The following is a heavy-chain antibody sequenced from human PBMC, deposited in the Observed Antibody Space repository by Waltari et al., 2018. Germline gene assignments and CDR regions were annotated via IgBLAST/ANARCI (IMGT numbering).Heavy chain of an antibody. D-gene: IGHD6-13*01. Sequence: QVQLQESGPGLVKPSETLSLTCAVSGYSISSGYYWGWIRQPPGKGLEWIGSIYHSGSTYYNPSLKSRVTISVDTSKNQFSLKLSSVTAADTAVYYCARDWGIAAAYFDYWGQGTLVTVSS. CDR2: IYHSGST. CDR3: ARDWGIAAAYFDY. CDR1: GYSISSGYY. V-gene: IGHV4-38-2*02. J-gene: IGHJ4*02.